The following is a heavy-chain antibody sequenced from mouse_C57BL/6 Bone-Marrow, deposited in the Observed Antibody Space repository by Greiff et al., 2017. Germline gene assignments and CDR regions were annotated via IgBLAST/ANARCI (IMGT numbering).Heavy chain of an antibody. J-gene: IGHJ2*01. CDR2: IYPSDSET. Sequence: QVQLQQPGAELVRPGSSVKLSCKASGYTFTSYWMDLVKQRPGQGLEWIGNIYPSDSETHYNQKFKDKATLTVDKSSSTAYMQLSSLTSEDSAVYYCARSLGYYDYDGYYFDYWGQGTTLTVSS. D-gene: IGHD2-4*01. CDR1: GYTFTSYW. V-gene: IGHV1-61*01. CDR3: ARSLGYYDYDGYYFDY.